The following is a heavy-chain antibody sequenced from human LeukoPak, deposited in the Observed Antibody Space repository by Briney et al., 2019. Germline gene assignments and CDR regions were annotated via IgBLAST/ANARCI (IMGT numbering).Heavy chain of an antibody. CDR2: IKSKTDGGTT. CDR3: TNMEYYYDSSGYYWYYFDY. V-gene: IGHV3-15*01. J-gene: IGHJ4*02. Sequence: PGGSLRLSCAASGFTFSSVWMSWVRQAPGKGLEWVGRIKSKTDGGTTEYAAPVKGRFTISRDDSKNTLYLQMYNLKTEDTALYYCTNMEYYYDSSGYYWYYFDYWGQGTLVTVSS. CDR1: GFTFSSVW. D-gene: IGHD3-22*01.